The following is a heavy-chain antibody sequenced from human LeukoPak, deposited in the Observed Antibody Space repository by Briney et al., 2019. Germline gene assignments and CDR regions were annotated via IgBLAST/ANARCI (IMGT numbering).Heavy chain of an antibody. CDR2: ISSSCSSI. J-gene: IGHJ4*02. V-gene: IGHV3-21*01. D-gene: IGHD6-13*01. CDR3: ARVTGLQLVQGLDY. CDR1: GFTFSSYS. Sequence: GGSLRLSCAASGFTFSSYSMNWVRQAPGKGLEWVASISSSCSSIYYADSVKGRFTISRDNAKNSLYLQMNSLRAEDTAVYYCARVTGLQLVQGLDYWGQGTLVTVSS.